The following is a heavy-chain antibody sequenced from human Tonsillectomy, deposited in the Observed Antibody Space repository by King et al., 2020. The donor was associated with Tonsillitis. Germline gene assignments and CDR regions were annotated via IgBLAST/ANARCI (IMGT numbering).Heavy chain of an antibody. CDR2: ISYSGST. D-gene: IGHD3-22*01. Sequence: VQLQESGPGLVKPSQTLSLTCTVSGGSIRRGAYYWSWIRQPPGKGLACIGYISYSGSTYYNPSLKSRFTKSVDTSKNQFSLKLSSVTAADTAVYYCARDLRLGAFDPWGQGTLVTVSS. CDR1: GGSIRRGAYY. V-gene: IGHV4-30-4*01. CDR3: ARDLRLGAFDP. J-gene: IGHJ5*02.